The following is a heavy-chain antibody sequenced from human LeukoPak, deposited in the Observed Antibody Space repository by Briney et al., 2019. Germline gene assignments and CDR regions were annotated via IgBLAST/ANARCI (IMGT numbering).Heavy chain of an antibody. J-gene: IGHJ4*02. CDR3: AKYFYDGSGTHYFDY. V-gene: IGHV3-7*01. CDR2: IKPDGSEK. Sequence: GRSLRLSCAASGFTFEDYAMHWVRQAPGKGLEWVGNIKPDGSEKYYVDSLKGRFIISRDNAKNSLYLQMNSLRAEDVAVYYCAKYFYDGSGTHYFDYWGQGTPVTVSS. CDR1: GFTFEDYA. D-gene: IGHD3-22*01.